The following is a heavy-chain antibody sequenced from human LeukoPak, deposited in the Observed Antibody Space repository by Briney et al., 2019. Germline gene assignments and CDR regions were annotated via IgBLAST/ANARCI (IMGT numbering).Heavy chain of an antibody. Sequence: SGPTLVKPTQTLTLTCTFSGFSLSTRGVGVGWIRQPPGKALEWLALIYWDDDRRYSPSLKSRLTITKDTSKNQVVLTMTNMDPVDTATYYCAHRLRDYDYVWGSYAPGAFDIWGQGTMVTVSS. CDR3: AHRLRDYDYVWGSYAPGAFDI. V-gene: IGHV2-5*02. D-gene: IGHD3-16*01. CDR2: IYWDDDR. CDR1: GFSLSTRGVG. J-gene: IGHJ3*02.